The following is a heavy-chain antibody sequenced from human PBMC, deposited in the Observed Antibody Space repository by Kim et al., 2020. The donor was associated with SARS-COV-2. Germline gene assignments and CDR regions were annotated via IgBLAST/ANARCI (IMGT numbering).Heavy chain of an antibody. V-gene: IGHV3-7*05. D-gene: IGHD6-19*01. CDR2: IKYDGSET. Sequence: GGSLRLSCAASGFTSTSGWMNWVRQTPGKGLEWVALIKYDGSETKYVDSVKGRFTISRDSAIMYLQMNSLRAEDTALYYCAGGGGWLIEHGGRGTLVTVSS. J-gene: IGHJ1*01. CDR1: GFTSTSGW. CDR3: AGGGGWLIEH.